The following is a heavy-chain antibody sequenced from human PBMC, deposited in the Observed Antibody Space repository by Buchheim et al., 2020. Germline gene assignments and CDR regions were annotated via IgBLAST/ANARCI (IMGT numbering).Heavy chain of an antibody. V-gene: IGHV1-2*04. CDR1: GYTFTGYY. CDR3: ARERVVPHYYYYYGMDV. Sequence: QVQLVQSGAEVKKPGASVKVSCKASGYTFTGYYMHWVRQAPGQGLEWMGWINPNSGGTNYAQKFKGWVTMTRETAIRRAYMELSRLRSDDTAVYYCARERVVPHYYYYYGMDVWGQGTT. J-gene: IGHJ6*02. CDR2: INPNSGGT. D-gene: IGHD2-15*01.